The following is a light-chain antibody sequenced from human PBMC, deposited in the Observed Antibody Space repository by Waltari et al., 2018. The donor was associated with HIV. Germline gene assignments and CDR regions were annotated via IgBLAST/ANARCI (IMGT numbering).Light chain of an antibody. Sequence: QSALTQPVSVSASPGESVTISCTGSNSDVGAFDFVSWYQQRPGKAPKLLMYGAFSRAAGAYDRFSGSKSGNTASLPISGLRTEDEGDYYCCSYSNTIAPFYVFGTGT. J-gene: IGLJ1*01. CDR2: GAF. CDR1: NSDVGAFDF. V-gene: IGLV2-14*01. CDR3: CSYSNTIAPFYV.